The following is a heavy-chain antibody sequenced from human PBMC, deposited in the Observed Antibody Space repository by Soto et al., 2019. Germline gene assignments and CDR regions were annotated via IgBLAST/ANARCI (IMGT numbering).Heavy chain of an antibody. Sequence: QVQLVQSGAEVKKPGSSVKVSCKASGGTFSSYTISWVRQAPGQGLEWMGRIIPILGIANYAQKFQGRVTITADKSTSTAYMELSSLRSEDTAVYYCASQLLGYYYDYGMDVWGQGTTVTVSS. CDR1: GGTFSSYT. D-gene: IGHD2-2*01. CDR2: IIPILGIA. J-gene: IGHJ6*02. CDR3: ASQLLGYYYDYGMDV. V-gene: IGHV1-69*02.